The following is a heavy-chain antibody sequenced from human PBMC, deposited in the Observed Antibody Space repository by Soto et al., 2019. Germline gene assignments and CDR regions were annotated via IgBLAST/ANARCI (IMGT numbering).Heavy chain of an antibody. V-gene: IGHV4-59*01. Sequence: PSETLSLTCTVSGGSISSYYWTWIRQPPGKGLEWIGYIYYSGSTNYNPSLKSRVTMTRDTSTSTVYMELSSLRSEDTAVYYCARSRGVTTVTNEGYYYYYGMDVWGQGTTVTVSS. D-gene: IGHD4-17*01. CDR2: IYYSGST. CDR1: GGSISSYY. J-gene: IGHJ6*02. CDR3: ARSRGVTTVTNEGYYYYYGMDV.